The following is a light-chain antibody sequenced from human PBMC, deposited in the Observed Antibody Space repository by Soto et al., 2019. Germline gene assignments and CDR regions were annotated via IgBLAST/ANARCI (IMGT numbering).Light chain of an antibody. CDR3: SSYTSSSTRV. J-gene: IGLJ1*01. CDR1: SSDVGGYNY. V-gene: IGLV2-14*01. Sequence: QSALTQPASVSGSPGQSITISCTGTSSDVGGYNYVSWYQQRPGKAPKLMIYDVSNRPSGVSNRFSGSKSGNTASLTISGLQAKDEADYYCSSYTSSSTRVFGTGTKVTVL. CDR2: DVS.